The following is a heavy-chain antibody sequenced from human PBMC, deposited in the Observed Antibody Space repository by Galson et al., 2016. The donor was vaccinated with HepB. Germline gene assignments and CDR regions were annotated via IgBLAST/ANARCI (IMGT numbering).Heavy chain of an antibody. J-gene: IGHJ2*01. V-gene: IGHV4-4*02. D-gene: IGHD4-11*01. CDR2: IYHSGST. Sequence: TLSLTCAVPGGSISSSNWWNWVRQPPGKGLEWIGEIYHSGSTNYNPSLKSRVTISVDKSKNQFSLKLSPVTAADTAVYYCARGTSAVTTRNWYFDLWGRGTLVTVSS. CDR1: GGSISSSNW. CDR3: ARGTSAVTTRNWYFDL.